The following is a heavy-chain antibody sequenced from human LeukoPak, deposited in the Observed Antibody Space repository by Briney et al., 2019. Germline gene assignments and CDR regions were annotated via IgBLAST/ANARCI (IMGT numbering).Heavy chain of an antibody. CDR2: ISPDSNFI. D-gene: IGHD2-15*01. J-gene: IGHJ6*02. Sequence: GGSLRLSCAGSGFTFSIDGMNWVRQAPGKGLEWVSSISPDSNFIYQADSVKGRFTISRDNAKNSLYLQMNSLRVEDTAVYYCTTLGYCSGGSCYSGGYYYYYGMDVWGQGTTVTVSS. V-gene: IGHV3-21*01. CDR1: GFTFSIDG. CDR3: TTLGYCSGGSCYSGGYYYYYGMDV.